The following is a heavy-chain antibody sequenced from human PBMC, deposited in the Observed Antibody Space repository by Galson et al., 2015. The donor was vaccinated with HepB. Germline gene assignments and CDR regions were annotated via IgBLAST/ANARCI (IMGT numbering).Heavy chain of an antibody. CDR1: GFTFSKYS. J-gene: IGHJ6*02. CDR3: AREVSDSLTGYDKEIRYDFHYYGLDV. CDR2: ISYDGNNK. D-gene: IGHD3-9*01. V-gene: IGHV3-30-3*01. Sequence: SLRLSCAASGFTFSKYSIHWVRQAPGKGLEWVALISYDGNNKYYGDSVKGRFTISRDNSKNTLYLQMNSLRAEDTAVYYCAREVSDSLTGYDKEIRYDFHYYGLDVWGQGTTVTVSS.